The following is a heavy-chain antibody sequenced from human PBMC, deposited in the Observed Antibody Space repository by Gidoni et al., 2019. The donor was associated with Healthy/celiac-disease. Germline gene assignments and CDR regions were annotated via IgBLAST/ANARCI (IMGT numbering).Heavy chain of an antibody. V-gene: IGHV3-30*18. J-gene: IGHJ4*02. CDR3: AKDGAAMITFGESPDY. Sequence: QVQLVESGGGVVQPGRSLRLSCAASGFPFSSYGMHWVRQAPGKGLEWVAVISYDGSNKYYADSVKGRFTISRDNSKSTLYLQMNSLRAEDTAVYYCAKDGAAMITFGESPDYWGQGTLVTVSS. CDR1: GFPFSSYG. D-gene: IGHD3-16*01. CDR2: ISYDGSNK.